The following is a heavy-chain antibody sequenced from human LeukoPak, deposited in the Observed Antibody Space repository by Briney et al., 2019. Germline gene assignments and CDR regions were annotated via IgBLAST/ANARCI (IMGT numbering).Heavy chain of an antibody. CDR3: ARHIAAAGKFDY. V-gene: IGHV4-59*08. J-gene: IGHJ4*02. D-gene: IGHD6-13*01. Sequence: SETLSLTCTVSGGSISSYYWSWIRQHPGKGLEWIGYIYYSGSTNYNPSLKSRVTISVDTSKNQFSLKLSSVTAADTAVYYCARHIAAAGKFDYWGQGTLVTVSS. CDR1: GGSISSYY. CDR2: IYYSGST.